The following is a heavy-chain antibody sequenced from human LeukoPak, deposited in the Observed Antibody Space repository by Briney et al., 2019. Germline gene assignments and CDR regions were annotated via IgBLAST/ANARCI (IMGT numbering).Heavy chain of an antibody. J-gene: IGHJ4*02. CDR2: INPDSGGT. CDR1: GYTFTAYY. V-gene: IGHV1-2*02. D-gene: IGHD6-19*01. CDR3: ARDSSGNDY. Sequence: GASVKVSCKASGYTFTAYYMHWVRQAPGQGLEWMGWINPDSGGTNYVEKFQGRVTMTRDTSTSTVYMDLSSLRSDDTAVYYCARDSSGNDYWGQGTLVTVSS.